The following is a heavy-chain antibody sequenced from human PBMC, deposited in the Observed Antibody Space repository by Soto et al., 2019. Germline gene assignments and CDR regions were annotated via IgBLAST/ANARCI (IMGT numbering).Heavy chain of an antibody. Sequence: PGGSLRLSCAASGFTVSSNYMSWVRQAPGKGLEWVSVIYSGGSTYYADSVKGRFTISRDNSKNTLYLQMNSLRAEDTAVYYCARDRVWFGELSGYYFDYWGQGTLVTVSS. CDR3: ARDRVWFGELSGYYFDY. CDR2: IYSGGST. J-gene: IGHJ4*02. V-gene: IGHV3-66*01. D-gene: IGHD3-10*01. CDR1: GFTVSSNY.